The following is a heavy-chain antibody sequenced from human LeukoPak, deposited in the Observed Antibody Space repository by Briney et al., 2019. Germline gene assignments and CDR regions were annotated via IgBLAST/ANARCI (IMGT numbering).Heavy chain of an antibody. CDR3: ARAVAGTLYYYYYYMDV. CDR2: INPSGGST. CDR1: GYTFTSYY. V-gene: IGHV1-46*01. D-gene: IGHD6-19*01. Sequence: ASVKVSCMAPGYTFTSYYMHWVRQAPGQGLEWMGIINPSGGSTSYAQKFQGRVTMTRDMSTSTVYMELSSLRSEDTAVYYCARAVAGTLYYYYYYMDVWGKGTTVTISS. J-gene: IGHJ6*03.